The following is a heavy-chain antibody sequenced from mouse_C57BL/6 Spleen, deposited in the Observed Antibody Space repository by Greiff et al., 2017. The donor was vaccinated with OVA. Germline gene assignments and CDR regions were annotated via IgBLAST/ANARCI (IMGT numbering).Heavy chain of an antibody. CDR2: IWSGGST. J-gene: IGHJ1*03. D-gene: IGHD1-1*01. Sequence: VKVVESGPGLVQPSQSLSITCTVSGFSLTSYGVHWVRQSPGKGLEWLGVIWSGGSTDYNAAFISRLSISKDNSKSQVFFKMNSLQADDTAIYYCARNYYGSSYVRYFDVWGTGTTVTVSS. V-gene: IGHV2-2*01. CDR3: ARNYYGSSYVRYFDV. CDR1: GFSLTSYG.